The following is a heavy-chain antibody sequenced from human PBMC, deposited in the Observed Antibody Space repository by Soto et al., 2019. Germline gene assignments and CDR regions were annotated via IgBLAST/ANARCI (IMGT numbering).Heavy chain of an antibody. Sequence: EVQLVESGGVVVQPGGSLRLSCAASGFTFDDYTMLWVRQAPGKGLEWVSLISWDGGSTYYADSVKGRFTISRDNSKNSLYLQMNSLRTEDTALYYCAKDSSYCSGGSCYFDYWGQGTLVTVSS. D-gene: IGHD2-15*01. CDR3: AKDSSYCSGGSCYFDY. CDR1: GFTFDDYT. V-gene: IGHV3-43*01. CDR2: ISWDGGST. J-gene: IGHJ4*02.